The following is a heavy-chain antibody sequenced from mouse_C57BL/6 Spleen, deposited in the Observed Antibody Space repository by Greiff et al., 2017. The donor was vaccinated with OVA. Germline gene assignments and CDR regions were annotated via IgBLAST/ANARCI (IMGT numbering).Heavy chain of an antibody. CDR3: TRSGGYYEGS. D-gene: IGHD2-3*01. CDR2: IDPETGGT. V-gene: IGHV1-15*01. CDR1: GYTFTDYE. Sequence: QVQLKESGAELVRPGASVTLSCKASGYTFTDYEMHWVKQTPVHGLEWIGAIDPETGGTAYHQKFKGKAILTADKSSSTAYMELLSLTSEDSAVYYWTRSGGYYEGSWGQGTSVTVSS. J-gene: IGHJ4*01.